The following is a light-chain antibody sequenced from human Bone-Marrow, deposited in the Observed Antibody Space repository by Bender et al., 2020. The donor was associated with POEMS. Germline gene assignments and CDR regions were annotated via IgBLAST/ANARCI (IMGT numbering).Light chain of an antibody. CDR1: SSNIGAHA. J-gene: IGLJ3*02. Sequence: QSVLTQPPSASGTPGPRVTISCSGGSSNIGAHAVNWYQHLPGTAPKLLIYSSHRRPSEVPDRFSGSRSGTLASLAISGHQSEDEAEYYCAVWDDSLNGWVVGGGTELTVL. CDR3: AVWDDSLNGWV. CDR2: SSH. V-gene: IGLV1-44*01.